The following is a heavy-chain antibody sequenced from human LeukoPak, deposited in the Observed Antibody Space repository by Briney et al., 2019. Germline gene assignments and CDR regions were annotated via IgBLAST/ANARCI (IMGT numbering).Heavy chain of an antibody. V-gene: IGHV1-69*05. J-gene: IGHJ3*02. Sequence: SVKVSCKASGGTFSSYAISWVRQAPGQGLEWMGGIIPIFGTANYAQKFQGRVTMTRDTSITTVYMELSSLTSEDTAVYYCARAARGAAAADDAFDIWGQGTMVTVSS. CDR3: ARAARGAAAADDAFDI. CDR1: GGTFSSYA. D-gene: IGHD6-13*01. CDR2: IIPIFGTA.